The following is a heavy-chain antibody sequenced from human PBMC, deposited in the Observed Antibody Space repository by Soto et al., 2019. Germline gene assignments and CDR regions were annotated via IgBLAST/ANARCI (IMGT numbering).Heavy chain of an antibody. CDR2: IFYDGRT. D-gene: IGHD5-18*01. Sequence: SETLSLTCTVSGGSISSGGYYWSWIRQHPGKGLEWIASIFYDGRTYYTPSLKSRVTLSLDTSKNQFSLKLSSVTAADTAVYYCARDNGYSYGYNLDHWGQGTLVTVSS. CDR3: ARDNGYSYGYNLDH. V-gene: IGHV4-39*02. J-gene: IGHJ4*02. CDR1: GGSISSGGYY.